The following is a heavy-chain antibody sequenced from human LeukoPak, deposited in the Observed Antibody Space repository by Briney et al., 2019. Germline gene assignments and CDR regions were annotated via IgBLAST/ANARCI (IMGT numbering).Heavy chain of an antibody. Sequence: GASVKVSCKASGYTFTSYYMHWVRQAPGQGLEWMGIINPSGGSTSYAQKFQGRVTITRNTSISTAYMELSSLRSEDTAVYYCARPYYDFWSGYPRDWYFDLWGRGTLVTVSS. CDR1: GYTFTSYY. CDR3: ARPYYDFWSGYPRDWYFDL. D-gene: IGHD3-3*01. V-gene: IGHV1-46*01. CDR2: INPSGGST. J-gene: IGHJ2*01.